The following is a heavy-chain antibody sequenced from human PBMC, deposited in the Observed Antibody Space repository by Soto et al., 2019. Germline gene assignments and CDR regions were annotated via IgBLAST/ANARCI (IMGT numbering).Heavy chain of an antibody. D-gene: IGHD5-18*01. Sequence: SETLSLTCTVSGGYVSNYYWSWIRQPPGQGLEWMGYIYYIGNTIYNPSLKSRVTISVDTSKNQFSLKLTFVTTADTAVYYCARHAAYSDFRAAFGPWGQGTLVTVS. V-gene: IGHV4-59*08. J-gene: IGHJ5*02. CDR3: ARHAAYSDFRAAFGP. CDR2: IYYIGNT. CDR1: GGYVSNYY.